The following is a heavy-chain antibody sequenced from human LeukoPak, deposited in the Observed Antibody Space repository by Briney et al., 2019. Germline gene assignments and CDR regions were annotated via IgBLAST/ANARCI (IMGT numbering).Heavy chain of an antibody. CDR3: ARGVIISYYYYYMDV. Sequence: SVKVSCKASGYTFTSYAISWVRQAPGQGLEWMGGIIPIFGTANYAQKFQGRVTITADESTSTAYMELSSLRSEDTAVYYCARGVIISYYYYYMDVWGKGTTVTISS. CDR1: GYTFTSYA. D-gene: IGHD3-10*01. V-gene: IGHV1-69*13. CDR2: IIPIFGTA. J-gene: IGHJ6*03.